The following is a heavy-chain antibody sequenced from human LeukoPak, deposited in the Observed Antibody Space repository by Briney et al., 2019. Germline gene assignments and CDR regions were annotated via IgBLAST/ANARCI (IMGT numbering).Heavy chain of an antibody. CDR3: ARGLAVANDY. Sequence: SETLSLTCTVSGDSIDGGGDYWTWIRQHPGKGLEWIGYIYFNGDTFYNPSLKSRLTISVDTSNHQFSLRLSFVTVADTAVYYCARGLAVANDYWGQGTLVTVSS. J-gene: IGHJ4*02. V-gene: IGHV4-31*03. D-gene: IGHD6-19*01. CDR1: GDSIDGGGDY. CDR2: IYFNGDT.